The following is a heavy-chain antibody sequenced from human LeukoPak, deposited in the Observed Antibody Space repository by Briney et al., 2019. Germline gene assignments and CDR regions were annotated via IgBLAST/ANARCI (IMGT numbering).Heavy chain of an antibody. D-gene: IGHD3-3*01. CDR3: VKESAYYDY. V-gene: IGHV3-64D*09. CDR1: GFTFSASP. J-gene: IGHJ4*02. Sequence: PGGSLRLSWSASGFTFSASPMHWLRQAPGKGLQYVSAISATGHATYYGDSVKGRFTISRDNSKNTLYLQMTSLREDDTGLYYCVKESAYYDYWGQGTLVTVSS. CDR2: ISATGHAT.